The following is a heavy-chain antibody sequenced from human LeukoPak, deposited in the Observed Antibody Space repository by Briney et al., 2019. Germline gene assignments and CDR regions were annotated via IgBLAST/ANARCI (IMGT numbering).Heavy chain of an antibody. CDR3: ATYSSLNRREFQY. CDR1: GFTFSNYW. Sequence: GGSLRLSREGSGFTFSNYWMGWVRQAPGKGLQWVANIKTDGSEKYYVDSVKGRFTISRDNAKNSLYLQMNSLRAEDTAVYYCATYSSLNRREFQYWGQGTLLTVSS. J-gene: IGHJ1*01. CDR2: IKTDGSEK. V-gene: IGHV3-7*01. D-gene: IGHD3-22*01.